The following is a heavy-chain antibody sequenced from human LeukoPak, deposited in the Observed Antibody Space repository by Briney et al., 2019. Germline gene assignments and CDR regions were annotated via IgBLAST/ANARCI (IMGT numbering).Heavy chain of an antibody. J-gene: IGHJ4*02. D-gene: IGHD6-19*01. CDR3: ARGPSNTSVWHIYFDY. CDR2: ISAYNGDT. V-gene: IGHV1-18*01. CDR1: GYTFTRYV. Sequence: ASVKVSFKASGYTFTRYVISWVRQAPGHGLEWLGWISAYNGDTNYPQNLQGRVTMTTDTSTSTAYMELRSLRSDDTAVYYCARGPSNTSVWHIYFDYWGQGTLVTVSS.